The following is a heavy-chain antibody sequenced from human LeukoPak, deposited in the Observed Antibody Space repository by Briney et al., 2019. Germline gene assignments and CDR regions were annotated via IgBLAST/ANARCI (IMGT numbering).Heavy chain of an antibody. CDR2: INHSGST. CDR3: ARGIGPAARGFDY. J-gene: IGHJ4*02. D-gene: IGHD2-2*01. Sequence: SETLSLTCAVYGGSSSGYYWSWIRQPPGKGLEWIGEINHSGSTNYNPSLKSRVTISVDTSKNQFSLKLSSVTAADTAVYYCARGIGPAARGFDYWGQGTLVTVSS. V-gene: IGHV4-34*01. CDR1: GGSSSGYY.